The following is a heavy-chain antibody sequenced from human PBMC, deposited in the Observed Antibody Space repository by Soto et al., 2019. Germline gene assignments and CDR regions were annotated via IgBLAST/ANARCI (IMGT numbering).Heavy chain of an antibody. J-gene: IGHJ3*01. Sequence: QVQLVQSGAQVKKPGSSVKVSCKASGGTFRNYGITWLRQASGQGLGWLGGIVPIFGSINFAQKCRGRLTITPDESTRTVYLELTSLTSADTAVYYCASRERVDAFDVWGEGTVVTVSS. CDR1: GGTFRNYG. CDR3: ASRERVDAFDV. V-gene: IGHV1-69*01. D-gene: IGHD1-26*01. CDR2: IVPIFGSI.